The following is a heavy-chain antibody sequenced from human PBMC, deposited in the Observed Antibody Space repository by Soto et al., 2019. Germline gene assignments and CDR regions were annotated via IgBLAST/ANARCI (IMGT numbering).Heavy chain of an antibody. CDR3: ARDGGRKLGELVVVPAAIGDWGYYYGMDV. CDR1: GYTFTSYG. D-gene: IGHD2-2*02. J-gene: IGHJ6*02. V-gene: IGHV1-18*04. Sequence: ASVKVSCKASGYTFTSYGISWVRQAPGQGLEWMGGIIAYNGNTNYAQKLQGRVSMTTDTSTSTAYMELRSVRSEDTAVSYGARDGGRKLGELVVVPAAIGDWGYYYGMDVWGQGTTVTVSS. CDR2: IIAYNGNT.